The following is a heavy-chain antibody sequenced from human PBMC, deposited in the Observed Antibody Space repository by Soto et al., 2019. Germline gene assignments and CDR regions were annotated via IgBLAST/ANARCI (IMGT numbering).Heavy chain of an antibody. CDR3: VRAGDYGDYSLDY. J-gene: IGHJ4*02. D-gene: IGHD4-17*01. Sequence: QLQLQESGSGLVKPSQTLSLTCAVSGGSISSGGYSWSWIRQPPGKGLEWIGYIYHSGSTYYNPSLKSRVTISVDRSKNQFSLKLSSVTAADTAVYYCVRAGDYGDYSLDYWGQGTLVTVSS. CDR1: GGSISSGGYS. V-gene: IGHV4-30-2*01. CDR2: IYHSGST.